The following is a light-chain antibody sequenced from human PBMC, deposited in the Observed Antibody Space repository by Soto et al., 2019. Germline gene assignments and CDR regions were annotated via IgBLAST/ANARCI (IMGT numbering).Light chain of an antibody. J-gene: IGKJ4*01. V-gene: IGKV3-15*01. CDR1: QSVSSN. Sequence: EIVMTQSPATLSVSPGERATLSCRASQSVSSNLAWYQQKPGQAPRLLIYGASTRATGFPARFSGSGSGTEFTLTISSLQSEDFTVYYCQQYNNWPPLTFGGGTTLEIK. CDR3: QQYNNWPPLT. CDR2: GAS.